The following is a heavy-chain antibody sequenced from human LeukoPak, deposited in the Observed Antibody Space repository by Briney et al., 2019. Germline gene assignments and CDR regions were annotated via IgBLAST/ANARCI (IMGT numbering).Heavy chain of an antibody. Sequence: GGSLRLSCAASGFTFTNNFMSWVRQVPGKGLEWVANIKQDGSETTYADSVRGRFAIFRDNAKDSVYLQMNSLRAEDSATYYCVREGFYFFDFWGQGTLVTVSS. J-gene: IGHJ4*01. CDR2: IKQDGSET. CDR3: VREGFYFFDF. CDR1: GFTFTNNF. V-gene: IGHV3-7*01.